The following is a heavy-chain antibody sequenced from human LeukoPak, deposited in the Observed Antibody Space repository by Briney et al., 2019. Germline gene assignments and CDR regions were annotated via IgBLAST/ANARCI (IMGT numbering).Heavy chain of an antibody. Sequence: SETLSLTCTVSGGSISSSSYYWGWIRQPPGKGLEWIGSIYYSGSTYYNPSLKSRVTISVDTSKNQFSLKLSSVTAADTAVYYCARANTVTTIRGTFDIWGQGTMVTVSS. CDR1: GGSISSSSYY. CDR3: ARANTVTTIRGTFDI. D-gene: IGHD4-17*01. CDR2: IYYSGST. V-gene: IGHV4-39*07. J-gene: IGHJ3*02.